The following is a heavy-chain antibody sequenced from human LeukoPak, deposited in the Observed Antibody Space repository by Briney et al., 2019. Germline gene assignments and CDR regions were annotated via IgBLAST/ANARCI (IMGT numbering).Heavy chain of an antibody. V-gene: IGHV4-59*11. D-gene: IGHD2-15*01. Sequence: SETLSLTCTVSGGSISSHYWSWIRQPPGKGLGWIGYIYYSGSTNYNPSLKSRVTISVDTSKNQFSLKLSSVTAADTAVYFCARAPSGCGGTCAFDSWGQGTLVTVSS. CDR3: ARAPSGCGGTCAFDS. CDR2: IYYSGST. J-gene: IGHJ4*02. CDR1: GGSISSHY.